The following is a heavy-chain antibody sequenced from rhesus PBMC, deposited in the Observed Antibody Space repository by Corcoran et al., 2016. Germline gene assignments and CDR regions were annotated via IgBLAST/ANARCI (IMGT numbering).Heavy chain of an antibody. V-gene: IGHV4-73*01. CDR2: IEGNNAST. CDR3: AREREDGLDS. Sequence: QVKLQQWGEGLVKPSETLSLTCAVYGGSISGYYWSWIRQPPGKGLGWIGKIEGNNASTNYNTALKNRVTISKDTSKNKFSLKRSSVTAAETAVYYCAREREDGLDSWGQGVVVTVSS. J-gene: IGHJ6*01. D-gene: IGHD1-44*02. CDR1: GGSISGYY.